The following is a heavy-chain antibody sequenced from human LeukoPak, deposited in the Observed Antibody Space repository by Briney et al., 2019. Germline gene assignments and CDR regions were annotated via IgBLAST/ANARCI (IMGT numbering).Heavy chain of an antibody. V-gene: IGHV3-21*01. D-gene: IGHD5-18*01. CDR2: ISNSSSSI. CDR1: GFTFSSYS. CDR3: ARASGDIVETATMGSY. Sequence: PGGSLRLSCAASGFTFSSYSMSWVRQAPGKGLEWVASISNSSSSIYYADSVKGRFTISRDNAKNSLYLQMNSLRAEDTAVYYCARASGDIVETATMGSYWGQGTLVTVSS. J-gene: IGHJ4*02.